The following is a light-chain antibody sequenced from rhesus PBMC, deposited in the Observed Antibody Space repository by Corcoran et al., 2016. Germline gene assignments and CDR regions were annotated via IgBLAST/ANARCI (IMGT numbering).Light chain of an antibody. CDR3: QHNYGTPYS. CDR2: KAS. Sequence: DIQMTQSPSSLSASVGDRVTITCRTSENVNNDLNWYQQKPGKAPKLLIYKASTLESGVPSRFSGSGSVTDYTFTISSLQSEDVATYYCQHNYGTPYSFGQGTKVEIK. J-gene: IGKJ2*01. V-gene: IGKV1-74*01. CDR1: ENVNND.